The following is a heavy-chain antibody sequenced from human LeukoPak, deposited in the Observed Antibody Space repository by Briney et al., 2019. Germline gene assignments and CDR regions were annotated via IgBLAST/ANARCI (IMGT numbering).Heavy chain of an antibody. CDR3: AKRRDLEY. CDR1: GFTFTSYW. J-gene: IGHJ4*02. CDR2: IKEDGSEK. Sequence: GGSLRLSCAATGFTFTSYWMSWVRQAPGKGLEWVANIKEDGSEKYYVDSVKGRFTISRDNAKNSLYLQMNSLGAEDTAVYYCAKRRDLEYWGQGTLVTVSS. V-gene: IGHV3-7*01.